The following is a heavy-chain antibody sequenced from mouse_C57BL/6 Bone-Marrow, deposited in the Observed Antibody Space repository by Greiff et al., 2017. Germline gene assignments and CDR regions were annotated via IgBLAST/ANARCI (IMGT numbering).Heavy chain of an antibody. J-gene: IGHJ3*01. Sequence: EVMLVESGGGLVQPGGSVKLSCVASGFTFSNYWMTWVRQSPEKGLEWVAQIRLKSDNYATHYAESVKGRFTISRDDYNSSVYLQNNNLSAEDSGIYYCTEGVYEYWFAYWGQGTLVTVSA. CDR2: IRLKSDNYAT. D-gene: IGHD2-3*01. V-gene: IGHV6-3*01. CDR3: TEGVYEYWFAY. CDR1: GFTFSNYW.